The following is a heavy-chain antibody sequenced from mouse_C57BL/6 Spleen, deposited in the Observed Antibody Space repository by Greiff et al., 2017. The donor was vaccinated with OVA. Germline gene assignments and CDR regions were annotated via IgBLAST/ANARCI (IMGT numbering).Heavy chain of an antibody. D-gene: IGHD1-1*01. V-gene: IGHV1-52*01. CDR2: IDPSDSET. CDR3: ARDYYYGSSYWFAY. Sequence: QVQLKQPGAELVRPGSSVKLSCKASGYTFTSYWMHWVKQRPIQGLEWIGNIDPSDSETHYNQKFKDKATLTVDKSSSTAYMQLSSLTSEDSAVYYCARDYYYGSSYWFAYWGQGTLVTVSA. J-gene: IGHJ3*01. CDR1: GYTFTSYW.